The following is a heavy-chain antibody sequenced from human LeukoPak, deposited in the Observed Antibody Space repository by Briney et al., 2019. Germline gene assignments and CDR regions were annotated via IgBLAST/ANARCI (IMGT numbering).Heavy chain of an antibody. CDR2: IHHSGTT. J-gene: IGHJ4*02. V-gene: IGHV4-4*02. Sequence: PSETLSLTCAVSGGSISSGWWWSWVRQSPGKGLEWIAEIHHSGTTHYNPSLKSRLGISVDKSKNQFSLKLTSMAAADTAVYYCARNGDYSMDYWGQGTLVTVSS. CDR3: ARNGDYSMDY. CDR1: GGSISSGWW. D-gene: IGHD2-15*01.